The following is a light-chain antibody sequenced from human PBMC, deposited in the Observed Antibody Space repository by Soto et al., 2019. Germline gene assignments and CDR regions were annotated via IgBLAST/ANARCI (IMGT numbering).Light chain of an antibody. Sequence: QSALTQPASVSGSPGQSITISCTGTSSDVGSYKLVSWYQQHPGKAPKFMIYEGSKRPSGVSNRFSGSKSGNTASLTISGLQAEDEADYYCCSYAGSRTWVFGGGTKLTVL. V-gene: IGLV2-23*01. J-gene: IGLJ2*01. CDR2: EGS. CDR1: SSDVGSYKL. CDR3: CSYAGSRTWV.